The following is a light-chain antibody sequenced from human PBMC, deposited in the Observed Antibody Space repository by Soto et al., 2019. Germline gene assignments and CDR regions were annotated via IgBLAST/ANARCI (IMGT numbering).Light chain of an antibody. V-gene: IGKV3-20*01. CDR2: GAS. CDR3: QQYGDSPPDT. Sequence: EIVLTQSPGTLSLSPGERATLSCRASQSVSSYYLAWYQQKPGQAPRLLIYGASSRATGIPDRFSGSGSGTDFTLTISRLEPEDFAVYYCQQYGDSPPDTFGQGTRLEIK. CDR1: QSVSSYY. J-gene: IGKJ5*01.